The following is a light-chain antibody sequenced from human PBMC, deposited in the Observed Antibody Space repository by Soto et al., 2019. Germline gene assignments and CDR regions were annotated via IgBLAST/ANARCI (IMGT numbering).Light chain of an antibody. Sequence: EIVLTQSPATLSLSPGERATLSCRASQSVSSHLAWYQQKPGQSPRLLLYDASNRATGIPARFSGSESGTDFNLTISSLEPDDFAFYFCQQRSHWPTFGQGTKVAIK. V-gene: IGKV3-11*01. CDR2: DAS. CDR3: QQRSHWPT. J-gene: IGKJ1*01. CDR1: QSVSSH.